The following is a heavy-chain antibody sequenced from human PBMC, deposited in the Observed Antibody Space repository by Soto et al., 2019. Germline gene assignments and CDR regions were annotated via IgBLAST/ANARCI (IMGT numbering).Heavy chain of an antibody. CDR1: GGSISSYY. J-gene: IGHJ4*02. Sequence: SETLSLTCAVSGGSISSYYCMWIRQPPGKGLESIGYLYYGRSANYNPSLKSRVTISVDTSKNQFSLELTSATAADTAVYYCARIAAAGTNFDYWGQGTLVTVSS. CDR3: ARIAAAGTNFDY. V-gene: IGHV4-59*12. D-gene: IGHD6-13*01. CDR2: LYYGRSA.